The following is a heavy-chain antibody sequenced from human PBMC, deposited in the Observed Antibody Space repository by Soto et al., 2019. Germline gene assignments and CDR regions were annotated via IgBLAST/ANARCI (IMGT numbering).Heavy chain of an antibody. V-gene: IGHV3-30*18. J-gene: IGHJ4*02. Sequence: QVQLVESGGGVVQPGRSLRLSCAASGFTFSNYGMHWVRQAPGKGLEWVAVISYDAINKYYADSVKGRFTISRDNSTNTLYLQVNSVRSEDTGVYYCSKNGDGLALENWGQGTLVTVSS. CDR1: GFTFSNYG. CDR3: SKNGDGLALEN. CDR2: ISYDAINK. D-gene: IGHD3-16*01.